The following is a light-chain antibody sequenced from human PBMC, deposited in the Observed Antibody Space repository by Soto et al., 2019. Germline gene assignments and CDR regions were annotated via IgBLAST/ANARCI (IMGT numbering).Light chain of an antibody. CDR1: QGISSY. CDR2: TAS. V-gene: IGKV1-9*01. Sequence: IQLAHSPSFLSASVGDRGAITCRASQGISSYLAWYQQKPGKAPKLLIYTASSLQSGVPSRFSGSGSGTEFTLTISSLQSEDFAVYYCQQYNNWPPTFGQGTKVDIK. J-gene: IGKJ1*01. CDR3: QQYNNWPPT.